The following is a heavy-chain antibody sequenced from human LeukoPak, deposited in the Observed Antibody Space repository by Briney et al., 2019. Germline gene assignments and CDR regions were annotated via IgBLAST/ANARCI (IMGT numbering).Heavy chain of an antibody. CDR3: ARGVEMSTKVGTFDV. Sequence: GGSLRLSCAASGFTFSNYAMHWIRQAPGEGLEWVSYISSSGGTIYYADSVKGRFTISRDNAKKSLYLQMNNLRAEDTAVYYCARGVEMSTKVGTFDVWGQGTMVTVSS. V-gene: IGHV3-11*01. D-gene: IGHD5-24*01. CDR1: GFTFSNYA. J-gene: IGHJ3*01. CDR2: ISSSGGTI.